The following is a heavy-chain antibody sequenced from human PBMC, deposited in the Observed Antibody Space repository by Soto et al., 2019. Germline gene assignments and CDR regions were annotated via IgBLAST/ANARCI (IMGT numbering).Heavy chain of an antibody. CDR2: IWYDGSNK. V-gene: IGHV3-33*01. CDR3: VRDAGGSGSCYYYYMDV. CDR1: GFTFSSYG. Sequence: QVQLVESGGGVVQPGRSLRLSCAASGFTFSSYGMHWVRQAPGKGLEWVAVIWYDGSNKYYADSVKGRFTISRDNSKNTLYLQMNSLRAEDTAVYYCVRDAGGSGSCYYYYMDVWGKGTTVTVSS. D-gene: IGHD2-15*01. J-gene: IGHJ6*03.